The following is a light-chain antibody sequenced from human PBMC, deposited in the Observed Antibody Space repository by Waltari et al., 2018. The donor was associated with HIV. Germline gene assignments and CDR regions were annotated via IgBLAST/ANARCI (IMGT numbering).Light chain of an antibody. CDR3: QQYNTWPLT. CDR2: GAS. Sequence: EVVMTQSPATLLESPGKTANLSCRASRSVGSSLAWYHQKPGRGPRLLIYGASSRASDVPPTFSCSGAGTDFSLSISSLRSDDLGIYYCQQYNTWPLTFGRGTTVEIK. CDR1: RSVGSS. J-gene: IGKJ1*01. V-gene: IGKV3-15*01.